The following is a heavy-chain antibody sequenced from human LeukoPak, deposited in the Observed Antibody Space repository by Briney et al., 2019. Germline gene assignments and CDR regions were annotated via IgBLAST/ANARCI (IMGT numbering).Heavy chain of an antibody. CDR2: ISSSGSSI. CDR3: ARVSSSSSDN. V-gene: IGHV3-48*03. D-gene: IGHD6-6*01. CDR1: GFTFSSYE. J-gene: IGHJ4*02. Sequence: GGSLRLSCAVSGFTFSSYEMNWVRQAPGKGLEWVSHISSSGSSIYYADSVKGRFTISRDNAKNSLYLQMNSLRAEDTAVYYCARVSSSSSDNWGQGTLVTVSS.